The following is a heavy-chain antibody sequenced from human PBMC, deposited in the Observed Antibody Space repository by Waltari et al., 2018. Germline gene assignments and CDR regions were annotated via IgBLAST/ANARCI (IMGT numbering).Heavy chain of an antibody. CDR2: IYHSGRT. V-gene: IGHV4-38-2*02. CDR1: GYSISSGYY. Sequence: QVQLQESGPGLVKPSETLSLTCTVSGYSISSGYYWGWIRQPPGKGLEWIGSIYHSGRTYYHPSLKSRVTISVDTSKNQFSLKLSSVTAADTAVYYCARAPYDSSGFYFDYWGQGTLVTVSS. CDR3: ARAPYDSSGFYFDY. J-gene: IGHJ4*02. D-gene: IGHD3-22*01.